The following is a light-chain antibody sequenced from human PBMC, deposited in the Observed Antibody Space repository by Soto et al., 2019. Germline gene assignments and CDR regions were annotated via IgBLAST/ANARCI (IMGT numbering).Light chain of an antibody. CDR2: EDT. J-gene: IGLJ2*01. CDR3: CSYADSSRTLV. V-gene: IGLV2-23*01. CDR1: GSVVGSYNL. Sequence: QSALTQSASVSGSPGQSITISCTGTGSVVGSYNLVSWYQQVPGKAPKLMVYEDTKRPSGVSNRFSGSKSGNSASLTISGLQAEXXXXYYCCSYADSSRTLVFGGGTKLTVL.